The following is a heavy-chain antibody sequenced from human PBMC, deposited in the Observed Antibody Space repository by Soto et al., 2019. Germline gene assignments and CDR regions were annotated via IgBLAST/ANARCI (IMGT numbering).Heavy chain of an antibody. CDR1: GYTFTSYY. Sequence: QVQLVQSGAEVKKPGASVNVSCKASGYTFTSYYIHWVRQAPGQGLEWMGVVNPSGGSTSYPQKFQGRVTMTSDTSTSTVYMELRSLRSEDRAVYYCVRGYCSSGLCYEDALDFWGQGTLVTVSS. CDR2: VNPSGGST. J-gene: IGHJ3*01. D-gene: IGHD2-15*01. V-gene: IGHV1-46*03. CDR3: VRGYCSSGLCYEDALDF.